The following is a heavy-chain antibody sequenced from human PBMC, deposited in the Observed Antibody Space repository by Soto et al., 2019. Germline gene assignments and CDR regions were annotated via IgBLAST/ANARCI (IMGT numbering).Heavy chain of an antibody. V-gene: IGHV4-59*01. D-gene: IGHD2-15*01. J-gene: IGHJ6*02. CDR3: AREGGSYYHYGMDV. Sequence: LSLTCTVSGGSISSYYWSWIRQPPGKGLEWIGYIYYSGSTNYNPSLKSRVTISVDTSKNQFSLKLTSVTAADTAAYYCAREGGSYYHYGMDVWGQGTTVTVSS. CDR2: IYYSGST. CDR1: GGSISSYY.